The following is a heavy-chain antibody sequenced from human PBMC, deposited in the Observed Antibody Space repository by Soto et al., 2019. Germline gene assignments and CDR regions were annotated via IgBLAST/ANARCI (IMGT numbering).Heavy chain of an antibody. CDR2: INPSGGST. Sequence: QVQLVQSGAELKMPGASVKVSCKASGYTFTSYYLHWVRQAPGQGLEWMGIINPSGGSTSYSQKFQGRVTMTRDTSTRTVYMELSSMPSEDTAMYYCARGDSLRFLEWSGRGLDVWGQGTTVTVSS. J-gene: IGHJ6*02. D-gene: IGHD3-3*01. CDR1: GYTFTSYY. V-gene: IGHV1-46*01. CDR3: ARGDSLRFLEWSGRGLDV.